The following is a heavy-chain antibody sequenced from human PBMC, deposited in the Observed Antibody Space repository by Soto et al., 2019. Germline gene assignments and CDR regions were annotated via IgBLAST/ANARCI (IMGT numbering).Heavy chain of an antibody. D-gene: IGHD2-15*01. CDR2: IYSSGST. Sequence: EVQLVESGGGLVQPGGSLRLSCAASGFTVSSNYMSWVRQAPGKGLEWVSIIYSSGSTYYADSVKGRFTISRDNSKNTLYLQMNSLRVEDTAVYYCARDRYCSGTYCYGAFDMWGQGTMVTVSS. J-gene: IGHJ3*02. V-gene: IGHV3-66*01. CDR3: ARDRYCSGTYCYGAFDM. CDR1: GFTVSSNY.